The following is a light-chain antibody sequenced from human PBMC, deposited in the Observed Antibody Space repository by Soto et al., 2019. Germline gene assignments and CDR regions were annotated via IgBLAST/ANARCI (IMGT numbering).Light chain of an antibody. CDR2: SAT. V-gene: IGLV7-43*01. CDR3: LLYFGGAQVM. Sequence: QAVVTQEPSLTVSPGGTVTLTCGSNTGGVTSGHYPTWFQQKPGQAPRALTYSATNRHSWTPARFSGSLLGGKAALTLSGVQPEDEADYYCLLYFGGAQVMFGGGTQLTVL. J-gene: IGLJ3*02. CDR1: TGGVTSGHY.